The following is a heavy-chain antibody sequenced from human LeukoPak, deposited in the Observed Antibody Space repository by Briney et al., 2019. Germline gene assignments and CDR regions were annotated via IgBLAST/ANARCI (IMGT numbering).Heavy chain of an antibody. D-gene: IGHD3-10*01. CDR1: GGSISSYY. V-gene: IGHV4-4*07. J-gene: IGHJ4*02. CDR3: ARDYYGSGSYLSLERPAFDY. CDR2: IYTSGST. Sequence: PSETLSLTCTVSGGSISSYYWSWIRQPAGKGLEWIGRIYTSGSTNYNHSLKSRVTMSVDTSKNQFSLKLSSVTAADTAVYYCARDYYGSGSYLSLERPAFDYWGQGTLVTVSS.